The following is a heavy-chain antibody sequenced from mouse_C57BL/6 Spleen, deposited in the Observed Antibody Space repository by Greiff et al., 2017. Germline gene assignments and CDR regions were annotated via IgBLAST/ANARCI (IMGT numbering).Heavy chain of an antibody. Sequence: VQLQQSGTVLARPGASVKMSCKTSGYTFTSYWMHWVKQRPGQGLEWIGAIYPGNSDTSYNQKFKGKAKLTAVTSASTAYMELSSLTNEDSAVYYCTSGITTVVATPAYWGQGTLVTVSA. CDR1: GYTFTSYW. D-gene: IGHD1-1*01. CDR2: IYPGNSDT. CDR3: TSGITTVVATPAY. J-gene: IGHJ3*01. V-gene: IGHV1-5*01.